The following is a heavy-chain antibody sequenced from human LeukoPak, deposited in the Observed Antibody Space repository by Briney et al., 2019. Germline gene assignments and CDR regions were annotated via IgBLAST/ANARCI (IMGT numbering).Heavy chain of an antibody. D-gene: IGHD3-9*01. CDR2: IYYSGST. V-gene: IGHV4-31*03. Sequence: PSETLSLTCTVSGGSISSGGYYWSWIRQHPGKGLEWIGYIYYSGSTYYNPSLKSRVTISVDTSKNQFSLKLSSVTAADTAVYYCARGSDDILTGYYWDCWGQGTLVTVSS. J-gene: IGHJ4*02. CDR1: GGSISSGGYY. CDR3: ARGSDDILTGYYWDC.